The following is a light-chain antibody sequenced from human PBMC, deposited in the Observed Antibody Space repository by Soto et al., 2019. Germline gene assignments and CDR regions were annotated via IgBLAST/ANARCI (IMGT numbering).Light chain of an antibody. J-gene: IGKJ5*01. V-gene: IGKV1-33*01. CDR1: QDISNY. CDR3: QQYDNLPIT. CDR2: DAS. Sequence: IQMTQSPSSLSASVGDRVTITCQASQDISNYLNWYQQKPGKSPKLRIYDASNLETGVPSRFSGSGAGTYFTFTISSLQPEDIATYYWQQYDNLPITFGQGTRLEIK.